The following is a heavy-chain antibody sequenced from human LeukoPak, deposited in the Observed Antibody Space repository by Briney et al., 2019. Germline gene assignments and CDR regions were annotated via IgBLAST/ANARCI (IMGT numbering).Heavy chain of an antibody. CDR3: ARGGLESASYYDHY. CDR1: GDSVSSNSAA. Sequence: SQTLSLTCAISGDSVSSNSAAWNWIRQSPSRGLEWLGRTCYRSKWYNDYAVSVKSRITINPGTSKNQFSLQLNSVTPEDTAVYYCARGGLESASYYDHYWGQGTLVNVSS. J-gene: IGHJ4*02. V-gene: IGHV6-1*01. CDR2: TCYRSKWYN. D-gene: IGHD1-26*01.